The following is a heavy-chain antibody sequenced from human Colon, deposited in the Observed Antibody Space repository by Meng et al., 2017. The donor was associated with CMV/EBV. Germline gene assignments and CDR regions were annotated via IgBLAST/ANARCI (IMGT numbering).Heavy chain of an antibody. J-gene: IGHJ5*02. CDR1: GVSISSDNW. CDR3: AKIPLGYSLSPLVGLDP. D-gene: IGHD5-18*01. Sequence: QGRVQESSPGLVKPSGTLSLTCSVSGVSISSDNWWTWVRQPPGKGLEWIGEIYHSGTTNYNPSPKSRVTISVDKSKNQVSLNLSSVTAADTAVYFCAKIPLGYSLSPLVGLDPWGQGTLVTVSS. CDR2: IYHSGTT. V-gene: IGHV4-4*02.